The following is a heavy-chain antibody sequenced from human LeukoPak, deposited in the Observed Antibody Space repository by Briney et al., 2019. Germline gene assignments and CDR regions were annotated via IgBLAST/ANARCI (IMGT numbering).Heavy chain of an antibody. Sequence: GGSLRLSCAASGFTFSRYGMHWVRQAPGRGLEWVALISYDGNSDYYADSVKGRFTISRDNSKNTLYLQMNSLRAEDTAVYFCAEDQRGDILTGSPFDYWGQGTLVTVSS. CDR1: GFTFSRYG. CDR3: AEDQRGDILTGSPFDY. J-gene: IGHJ4*02. V-gene: IGHV3-30*18. D-gene: IGHD3-9*01. CDR2: ISYDGNSD.